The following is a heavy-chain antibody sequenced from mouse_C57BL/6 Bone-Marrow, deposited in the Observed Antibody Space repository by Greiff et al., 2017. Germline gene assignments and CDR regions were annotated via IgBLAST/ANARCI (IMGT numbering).Heavy chain of an antibody. CDR3: ARITTDWYFDV. CDR1: GFSLTSYA. D-gene: IGHD1-1*01. J-gene: IGHJ1*03. Sequence: VKLQESGPGLVAPSQSLSITCTVSGFSLTSYAISWVRQPPGKGLEWLGVLWTGGGTNYNSALKSRLSISKDNSKSQVFLKMNSLQTDDTARYYCARITTDWYFDVWGTGTTVTVSS. CDR2: LWTGGGT. V-gene: IGHV2-9-1*01.